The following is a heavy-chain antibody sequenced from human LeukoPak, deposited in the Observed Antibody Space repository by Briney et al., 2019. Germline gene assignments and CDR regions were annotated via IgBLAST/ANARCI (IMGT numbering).Heavy chain of an antibody. D-gene: IGHD2-2*01. J-gene: IGHJ4*02. CDR1: GFTFSSYS. CDR2: ISSSSSYI. Sequence: GGSLRLSCAASGFTFSSYSMNWVRQAPGKGLEWVSSISSSSSYIYYADSVKGRFTISRDNAKNSLYLQMSSLRAEDTAVYYCARDCSSTSCFDYWGQGTLVTVSS. CDR3: ARDCSSTSCFDY. V-gene: IGHV3-21*01.